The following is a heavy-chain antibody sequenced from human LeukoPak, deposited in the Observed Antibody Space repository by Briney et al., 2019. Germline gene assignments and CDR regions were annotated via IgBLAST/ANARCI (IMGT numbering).Heavy chain of an antibody. CDR1: GGTFNSYA. Sequence: ASVKVSCKASGGTFNSYAISWVRQAPGQGLEWMGGIIPIFGTANYAQKFQGRVTITADESTSTAYMELSSLRSEDTAVYYCAREIVVVPVYGMDVWGQGTTVTVSS. CDR3: AREIVVVPVYGMDV. V-gene: IGHV1-69*13. CDR2: IIPIFGTA. D-gene: IGHD2-2*01. J-gene: IGHJ6*02.